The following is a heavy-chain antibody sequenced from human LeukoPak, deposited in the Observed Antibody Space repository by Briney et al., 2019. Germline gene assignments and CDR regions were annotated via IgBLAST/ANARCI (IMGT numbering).Heavy chain of an antibody. D-gene: IGHD6-25*01. CDR2: IYYRGNT. V-gene: IGHV4-59*01. CDR3: AKVGSDDHYMDV. CDR1: GDSISGYY. Sequence: SETLSLTCTVSGDSISGYYWSRIRQSPGKGLEWIGYIYYRGNTNYNPSLKSRVTISIDTSKNQFSLRLSSVTTADTAIYYCAKVGSDDHYMDVWGKGTTVTVSS. J-gene: IGHJ6*03.